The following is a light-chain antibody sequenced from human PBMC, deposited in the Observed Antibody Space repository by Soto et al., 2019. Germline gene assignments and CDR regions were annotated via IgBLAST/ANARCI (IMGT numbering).Light chain of an antibody. V-gene: IGKV1-39*01. CDR1: LPISNY. J-gene: IGKJ5*01. Sequence: DIQMTQSPSSLSASVGDRVTITCRASLPISNYLAWYQQKPGEAPKLLIYDASSLESGVPSRFSGSGSGTDFTLTISSLQPEDFATYYCQQTYTTSEITFGQGTRLEIK. CDR2: DAS. CDR3: QQTYTTSEIT.